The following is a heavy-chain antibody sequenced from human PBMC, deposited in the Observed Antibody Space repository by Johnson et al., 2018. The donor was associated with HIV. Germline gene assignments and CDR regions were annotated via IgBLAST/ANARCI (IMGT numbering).Heavy chain of an antibody. J-gene: IGHJ3*02. CDR2: INGDGSST. D-gene: IGHD6-13*01. CDR1: GFTFDDYA. V-gene: IGHV3-74*01. Sequence: VQLVESGGGLVQPGRSLRLSCAASGFTFDDYAMHWVRQAPGKGLVWVSRINGDGSSTTYADSVKGRFTISRDNAKNTVYLQMDSLRVEDTAVYYCARDPGYSAFDIWGQGTTVTVSS. CDR3: ARDPGYSAFDI.